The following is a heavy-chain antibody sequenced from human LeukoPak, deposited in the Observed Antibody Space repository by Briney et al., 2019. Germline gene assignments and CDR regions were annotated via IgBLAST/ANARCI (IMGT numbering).Heavy chain of an antibody. CDR1: GFTFSSYG. Sequence: PGRSLRLSCAASGFTFSSYGMHWVRQAPGKGLEWVAVIWYDGSNKYYADSVKGRFTISRDNAKNSLYLQMNSLRAEDTAVYYCARNLLRTTVTKGELDYWGQGTLVTVSS. CDR2: IWYDGSNK. V-gene: IGHV3-33*01. J-gene: IGHJ4*02. CDR3: ARNLLRTTVTKGELDY. D-gene: IGHD4-17*01.